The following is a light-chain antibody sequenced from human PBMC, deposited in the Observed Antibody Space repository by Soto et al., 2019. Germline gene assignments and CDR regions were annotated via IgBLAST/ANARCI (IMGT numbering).Light chain of an antibody. V-gene: IGKV3-15*01. CDR2: GAS. CDR3: QQYNTWPPIT. CDR1: QSVRSN. J-gene: IGKJ5*01. Sequence: EIVLTQSPATLSVSPGERVALSCRASQSVRSNLAWYQQKPGQAPRLLIYGASTRATGLPARFSGSGSGTDFTLTISSLQSEDFVVYYCQQYNTWPPITFGQGTRLEI.